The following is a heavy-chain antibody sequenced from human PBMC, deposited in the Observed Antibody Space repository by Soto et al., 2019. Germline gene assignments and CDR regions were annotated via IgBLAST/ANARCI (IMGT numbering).Heavy chain of an antibody. CDR2: LDAEDGET. CDR1: GYSLSDLS. V-gene: IGHV1-24*01. J-gene: IGHJ4*02. D-gene: IGHD2-2*01. CDR3: ATLPRTIERTPAAIWSFDS. Sequence: VKVSCKVSGYSLSDLSIHWVRQAPGKGLEWMGGLDAEDGETIYAQKLQGRGTMTEDTSTDAAYMELSSLTSEDTAMYYCATLPRTIERTPAAIWSFDSWGQGTLVTVSS.